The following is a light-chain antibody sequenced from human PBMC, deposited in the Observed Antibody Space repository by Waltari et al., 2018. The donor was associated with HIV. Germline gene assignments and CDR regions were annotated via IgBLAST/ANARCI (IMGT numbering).Light chain of an antibody. CDR1: RSDVGGFNY. V-gene: IGLV2-14*03. CDR2: DFI. J-gene: IGLJ3*02. Sequence: QSALTQPASVSASPGQSIPISCTGSRSDVGGFNYVSWYQQHPGKAPRLMIYDFITRPSGVSDRFSGSKSGDTASLTISGLQAEDEADYYCESYTSTSVWVFGGGTRLTVL. CDR3: ESYTSTSVWV.